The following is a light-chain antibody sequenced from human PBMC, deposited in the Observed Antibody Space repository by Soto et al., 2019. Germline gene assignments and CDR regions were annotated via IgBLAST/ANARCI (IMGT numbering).Light chain of an antibody. J-gene: IGLJ2*01. Sequence: QSVLTQPPSASGTPGQRVTISCSGSSSNIGSNTVDWYQHLPGTAPKLLIYSTYQRPSGVPDRFSGSKSGTSASLAISGLQSEDEADYYCAAWDDSLNGVVFGGGTKLTVL. CDR2: STY. CDR3: AAWDDSLNGVV. CDR1: SSNIGSNT. V-gene: IGLV1-44*01.